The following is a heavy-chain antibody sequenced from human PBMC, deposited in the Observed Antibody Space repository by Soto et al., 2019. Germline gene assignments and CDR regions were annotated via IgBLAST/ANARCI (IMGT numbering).Heavy chain of an antibody. CDR2: IWHDGTNK. V-gene: IGHV3-33*01. CDR1: GFTFSDYA. D-gene: IGHD5-12*01. Sequence: QEQLVESGGGVVQPGRSLRLSCAASGFTFSDYAMHWVRQAPGKGLEWVAVIWHDGTNKYYADSVKGRFTISRDNSKNTLYLQMNSRRAEDTAVYYCARPALLVSTFDYWGQGTVVTVSS. J-gene: IGHJ4*02. CDR3: ARPALLVSTFDY.